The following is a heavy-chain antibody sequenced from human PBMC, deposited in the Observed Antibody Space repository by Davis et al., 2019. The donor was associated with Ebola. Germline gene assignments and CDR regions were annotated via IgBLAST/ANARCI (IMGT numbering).Heavy chain of an antibody. D-gene: IGHD4-17*01. Sequence: AASVKVSCKVSGYILTELSIHWVRQAPGQGLEWMGIINPSGGSTSYAQKFQGRVTMTRDTSTSTVYMELSSLRAEDTAVYYCARHDYAEPFDYWGQGTLVTVSS. CDR1: GYILTELS. CDR2: INPSGGST. CDR3: ARHDYAEPFDY. J-gene: IGHJ4*02. V-gene: IGHV1-46*01.